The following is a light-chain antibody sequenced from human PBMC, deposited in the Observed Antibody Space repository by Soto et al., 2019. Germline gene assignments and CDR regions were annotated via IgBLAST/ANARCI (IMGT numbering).Light chain of an antibody. V-gene: IGKV1-5*01. Sequence: DLQMTQSPSTLSASDGDTVTITRRASQTISGWLAWYQQKPGKAPKLLMYDASSLHSGVPSTFSGSGSGTEFTLTISILQPDDFATYYCQHYSSYSTFGQGTKVDIK. J-gene: IGKJ1*01. CDR2: DAS. CDR3: QHYSSYST. CDR1: QTISGW.